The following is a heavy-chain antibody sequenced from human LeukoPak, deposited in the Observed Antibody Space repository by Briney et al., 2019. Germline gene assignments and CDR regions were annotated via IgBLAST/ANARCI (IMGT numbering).Heavy chain of an antibody. CDR2: IYYSGST. J-gene: IGHJ4*02. CDR1: GGSISSGGYY. Sequence: SETLSLTCTVSGGSISSGGYYWSWIRQHPGKGLEWIGYIYYSGSTNYNPSLKSRVTISVDKSKNQFSLKLSSVTAADTAVYYCARSSSSWYPYYFDYWGQGTLVTVSS. V-gene: IGHV4-31*03. CDR3: ARSSSSWYPYYFDY. D-gene: IGHD6-13*01.